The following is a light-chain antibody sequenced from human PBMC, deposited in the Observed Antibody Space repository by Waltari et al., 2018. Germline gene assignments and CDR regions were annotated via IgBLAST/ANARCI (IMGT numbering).Light chain of an antibody. Sequence: QSVLNQPPSASGTPGRRVTISCSESSSNIGSNKVSWYQQLQGTAPKLLIYRNNQRPSGVPDRFSGSKSGTSASLAISVLRSEDESDYYCAAWDDSLSGWVFGGGTKLTVL. CDR3: AAWDDSLSGWV. V-gene: IGLV1-47*01. J-gene: IGLJ3*02. CDR1: SSNIGSNK. CDR2: RNN.